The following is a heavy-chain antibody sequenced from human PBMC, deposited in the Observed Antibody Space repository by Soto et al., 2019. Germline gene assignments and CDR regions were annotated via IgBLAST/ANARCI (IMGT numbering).Heavy chain of an antibody. Sequence: EVQLLESGGGLVQPGGSLRLSCAASGFTFSSYAMSWVRQAPGNGLEWVSAISGSGGSTYYADFVTGRFTISRDNSKNTLYLQMNRLRAEDTAVYYCATGRGVNFYYGMDVWCQGTTGTASS. CDR2: ISGSGGST. CDR1: GFTFSSYA. CDR3: ATGRGVNFYYGMDV. D-gene: IGHD3-10*01. V-gene: IGHV3-23*01. J-gene: IGHJ6*02.